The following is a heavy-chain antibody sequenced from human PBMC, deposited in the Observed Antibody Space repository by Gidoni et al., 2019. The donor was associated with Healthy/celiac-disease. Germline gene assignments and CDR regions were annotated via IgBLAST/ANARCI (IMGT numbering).Heavy chain of an antibody. CDR2: ISGSGGST. CDR3: AKAGGATVTDYYYGMDV. CDR1: GLHFSRSA. V-gene: IGHV3-23*01. J-gene: IGHJ6*02. D-gene: IGHD4-17*01. Sequence: EVQLLESGGGLVQPGGSLSLSCAASGLHFSRSAMSWVRQAPGKGLEWVSAISGSGGSTYYADSVKGRFTISRDNSKNTLYLQMNSLRAEDTAVYYCAKAGGATVTDYYYGMDVWGQGTTVTVSS.